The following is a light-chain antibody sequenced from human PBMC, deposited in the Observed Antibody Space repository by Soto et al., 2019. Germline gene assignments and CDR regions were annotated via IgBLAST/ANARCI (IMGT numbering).Light chain of an antibody. CDR1: SSDVGAYNY. Sequence: QSALTQPPSASGSPGQSVTISCTGTSSDVGAYNYVSWYQQHPGKAPKLMIYDVGKRPSGVPYRFSGSKSGNAASLTVSGLQGGDEADYYCSAYAGSSWVFGEGTKLTVL. CDR3: SAYAGSSWV. J-gene: IGLJ3*02. V-gene: IGLV2-8*01. CDR2: DVG.